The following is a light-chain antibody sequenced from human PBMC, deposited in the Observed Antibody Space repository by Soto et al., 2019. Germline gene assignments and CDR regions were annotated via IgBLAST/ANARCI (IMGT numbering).Light chain of an antibody. CDR2: GAS. CDR1: QSVSNNY. V-gene: IGKV3-20*01. Sequence: EIVMTQSPATLSVSPGERVTLSCRASQSVSNNYLAWYRQKPGQAPRLLIYGASNRATGIPDRFSGSGSGTDFTLTISRLEPEDFAVYYCQQYGSSGTFGQGTKVDIK. J-gene: IGKJ1*01. CDR3: QQYGSSGT.